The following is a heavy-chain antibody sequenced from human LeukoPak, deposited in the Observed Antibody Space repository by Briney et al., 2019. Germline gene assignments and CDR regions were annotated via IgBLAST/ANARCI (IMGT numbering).Heavy chain of an antibody. CDR1: GFTFSSYA. D-gene: IGHD4-17*01. CDR3: AREVQMTTVLWFDP. J-gene: IGHJ5*02. Sequence: PGGSLRLSCAASGFTFSSYAMSWIRQAPGKGLEWVSYISSSGSTIYYADSVKGRFTISRDNAKNSLYLQMNSLRAEDTALYYCAREVQMTTVLWFDPWGQGTLVTVSS. CDR2: ISSSGSTI. V-gene: IGHV3-11*01.